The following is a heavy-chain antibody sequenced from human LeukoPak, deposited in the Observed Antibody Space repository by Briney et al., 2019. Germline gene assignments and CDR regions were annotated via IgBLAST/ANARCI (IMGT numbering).Heavy chain of an antibody. V-gene: IGHV4-59*01. J-gene: IGHJ5*02. CDR3: ARNYADYYDSSGYLRMGSWFDP. Sequence: SEILSLTCTVSGGSISSYYWSWIRQPPGEGLEWLGYIYYGGSTNYNPSLKSRVTISVDTSKNQFSLKLSSVTAADTAVYYCARNYADYYDSSGYLRMGSWFDPWGQGTLVTVSS. D-gene: IGHD3-22*01. CDR2: IYYGGST. CDR1: GGSISSYY.